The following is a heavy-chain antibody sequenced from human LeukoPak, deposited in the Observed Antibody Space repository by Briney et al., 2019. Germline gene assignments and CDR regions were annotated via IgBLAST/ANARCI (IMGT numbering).Heavy chain of an antibody. CDR2: IYYSGST. V-gene: IGHV4-59*01. Sequence: PSETLSLTCTVSGGSISPYSWSWIRQPPGKGLEWIGYIYYSGSTSYNPSLKSRVTISVDTSKNQFSLKLSSVTAADTAVYYCARAAYCGGDCYYYFEYWGQGTLVTVSS. J-gene: IGHJ4*02. D-gene: IGHD2-21*02. CDR3: ARAAYCGGDCYYYFEY. CDR1: GGSISPYS.